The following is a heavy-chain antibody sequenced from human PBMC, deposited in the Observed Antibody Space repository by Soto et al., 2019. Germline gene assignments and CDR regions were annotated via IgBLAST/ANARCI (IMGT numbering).Heavy chain of an antibody. D-gene: IGHD3-3*01. Sequence: GGSLRLSCAASGFTFSSYAMHWVRQAPGKGLEWVAVISYDGSNKYYADSVKGRFTISRDNSKNTLYLQMNSLRAEDTAVYYWARDETRITIFGVVTSKRGMDVWGQGTTVTVSS. CDR2: ISYDGSNK. CDR3: ARDETRITIFGVVTSKRGMDV. J-gene: IGHJ6*02. CDR1: GFTFSSYA. V-gene: IGHV3-30-3*01.